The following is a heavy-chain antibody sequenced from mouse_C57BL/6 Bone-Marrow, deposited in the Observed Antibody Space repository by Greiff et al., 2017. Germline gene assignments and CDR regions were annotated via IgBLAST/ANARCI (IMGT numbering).Heavy chain of an antibody. CDR3: ARGSSGYWFAY. CDR2: ISYDGSN. D-gene: IGHD3-2*02. V-gene: IGHV3-6*01. CDR1: GYSITSGYY. J-gene: IGHJ3*01. Sequence: EVQVVESGPGLVKPSQSLSLTCSVTGYSITSGYYWNWIRQFPGNKLEWMGYISYDGSNNYNPSLKNRISITRDTSKNQFFLKLNSVTTEDTATXYCARGSSGYWFAYWGQGTLVTVSA.